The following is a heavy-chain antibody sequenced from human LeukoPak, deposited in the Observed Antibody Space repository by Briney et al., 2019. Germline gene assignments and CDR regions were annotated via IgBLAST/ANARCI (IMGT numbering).Heavy chain of an antibody. CDR3: ARPGPDAFDI. V-gene: IGHV3-23*01. Sequence: GGSLRLSCEASGFTFNNYAMIWVRQAPEKGLEWVSSISGSGGSTYYADSVKGRFTFSRDNSKNTLYLQMNSLRAEDTAVYYCARPGPDAFDIWGQGTMVTVSS. CDR1: GFTFNNYA. D-gene: IGHD1-14*01. CDR2: ISGSGGST. J-gene: IGHJ3*02.